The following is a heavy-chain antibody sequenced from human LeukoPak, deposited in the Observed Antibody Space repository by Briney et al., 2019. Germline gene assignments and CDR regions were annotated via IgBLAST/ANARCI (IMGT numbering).Heavy chain of an antibody. CDR2: ISAYNGNT. Sequence: ASVKVSCKASGYTFTSYGISWVRQAPGQGLEWMGWISAYNGNTNYAQKLQGRVTMTTDTSTSTAYMELRSLRSDDTAVYYCARGRYCSSTSCYWGLSYYYYYMDVWGKGTTVTVSS. CDR3: ARGRYCSSTSCYWGLSYYYYYMDV. CDR1: GYTFTSYG. V-gene: IGHV1-18*01. D-gene: IGHD2-2*01. J-gene: IGHJ6*03.